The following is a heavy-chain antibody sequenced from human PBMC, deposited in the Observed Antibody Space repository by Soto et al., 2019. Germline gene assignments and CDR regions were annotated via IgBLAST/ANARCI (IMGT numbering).Heavy chain of an antibody. J-gene: IGHJ6*02. CDR3: SRHSSNFRYYYLAMDV. CDR1: GYTFTDYW. D-gene: IGHD6-19*01. Sequence: GESLNISCKGSGYTFTDYWIRWVRQLTGKGLEWMGIIYPGDSDTRYSPSFQGHVTITVDKSTSTAYLQWNTLKASDPAMYYCSRHSSNFRYYYLAMDVWGQGTTATISS. CDR2: IYPGDSDT. V-gene: IGHV5-51*01.